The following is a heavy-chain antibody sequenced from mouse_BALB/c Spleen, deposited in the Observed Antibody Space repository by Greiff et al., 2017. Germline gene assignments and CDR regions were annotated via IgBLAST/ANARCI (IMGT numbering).Heavy chain of an antibody. CDR1: GFTFSSYA. V-gene: IGHV5-6-5*01. Sequence: EVQVVESGGGLVKPGGSLKLSCAASGFTFSSYAMSWVRQTPEKRLEWVASISSGGSTYYPDSVKGRFTISRDNARNILYLQMSSLRSEDTAMYYCARGSDYDAYYYAMDYWGQGTSVTVSS. CDR3: ARGSDYDAYYYAMDY. CDR2: ISSGGST. D-gene: IGHD2-4*01. J-gene: IGHJ4*01.